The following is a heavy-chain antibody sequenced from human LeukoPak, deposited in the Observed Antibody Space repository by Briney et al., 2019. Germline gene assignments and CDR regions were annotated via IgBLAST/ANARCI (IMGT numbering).Heavy chain of an antibody. V-gene: IGHV4-34*01. Sequence: GSLRLSCAASGFTFSSYSMNWVRQAPGKGLEWIGEINHSGSTNYNPSLKSRVTISVDTSKNQFSLKLSSVTAADTAVYYCARVYSSSYLYYYYYYMDVWGKGTTVTVSS. J-gene: IGHJ6*03. CDR3: ARVYSSSYLYYYYYYMDV. CDR1: GFTFSSYS. CDR2: INHSGST. D-gene: IGHD6-6*01.